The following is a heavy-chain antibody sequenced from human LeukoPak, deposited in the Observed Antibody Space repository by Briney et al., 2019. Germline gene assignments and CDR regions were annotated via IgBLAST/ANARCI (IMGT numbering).Heavy chain of an antibody. D-gene: IGHD3-3*01. CDR3: ALSGYYSVN. J-gene: IGHJ4*02. V-gene: IGHV3-23*01. Sequence: EGSLRLSCAASGFTFSTYVMSWVRQAPGKGRGWGSAITGSSDSTYYADSVQGRFTISRDNSKNTLYLQIDSLIAEDTAVYYCALSGYYSVNWGQGTLVTVSS. CDR2: ITGSSDST. CDR1: GFTFSTYV.